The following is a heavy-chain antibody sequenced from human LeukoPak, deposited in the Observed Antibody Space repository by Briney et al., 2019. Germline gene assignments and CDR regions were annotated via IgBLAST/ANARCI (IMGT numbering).Heavy chain of an antibody. D-gene: IGHD3-3*02. V-gene: IGHV3-74*01. CDR1: GFTFSGYW. Sequence: RPGGSLRLSCAASGFTFSGYWMHWVRQVPGKGLVWVSRINSDGSTTHYAGSVKGRFTISRDNAKNTLYLQMNSLRAEDTAVYYCARVINIGWEGELSHWGQGTLVTVSS. CDR2: INSDGSTT. J-gene: IGHJ4*02. CDR3: ARVINIGWEGELSH.